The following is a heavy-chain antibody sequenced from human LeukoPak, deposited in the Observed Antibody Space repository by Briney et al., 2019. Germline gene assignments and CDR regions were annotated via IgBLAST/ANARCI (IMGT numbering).Heavy chain of an antibody. Sequence: ASVKVSCKASGYTFTSYDINWVRQATGQGLEWMGWMNPNSGNTGYAQKFQGRVTITRNTSISTAYMELSSLRSEDTAVYYCARASYSGNYFWIYWGQGTLVTVSP. CDR1: GYTFTSYD. D-gene: IGHD1-26*01. CDR3: ARASYSGNYFWIY. V-gene: IGHV1-8*03. J-gene: IGHJ4*02. CDR2: MNPNSGNT.